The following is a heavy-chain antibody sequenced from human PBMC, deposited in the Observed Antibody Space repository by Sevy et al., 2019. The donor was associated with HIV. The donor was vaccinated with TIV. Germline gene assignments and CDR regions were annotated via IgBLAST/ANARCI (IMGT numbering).Heavy chain of an antibody. D-gene: IGHD1-1*01. J-gene: IGHJ6*02. V-gene: IGHV3-23*01. CDR1: GFTFSSYA. Sequence: GGSLRLSCAASGFTFSSYAMSWVRQAPGKGLEWVSAISGSGGSTYYADSVKGRFTNSRDNSKNTLYLKMNSLRAEDTAVYYCAKADQPNDLYYYYYGMDVWGQGTTVTVSS. CDR3: AKADQPNDLYYYYYGMDV. CDR2: ISGSGGST.